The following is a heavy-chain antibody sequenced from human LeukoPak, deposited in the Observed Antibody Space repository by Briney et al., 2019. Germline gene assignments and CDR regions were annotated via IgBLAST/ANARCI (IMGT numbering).Heavy chain of an antibody. CDR1: RFTFSSYA. J-gene: IGHJ4*02. CDR3: AGGSGTYSPDY. V-gene: IGHV3-64*01. D-gene: IGHD3-10*01. Sequence: GGSLRLSCAASRFTFSSYAMHWVRQAPGKGLEYVSGVSSYGHNTYYAKSVKGGFTISRDNSKNTLYLQMGSLRAEDMAVYYCAGGSGTYSPDYWGQGTLVTVSS. CDR2: VSSYGHNT.